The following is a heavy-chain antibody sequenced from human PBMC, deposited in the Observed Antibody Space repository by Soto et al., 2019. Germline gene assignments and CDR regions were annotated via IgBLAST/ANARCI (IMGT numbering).Heavy chain of an antibody. CDR3: ARGRIRWFGELYPNYYYYMDV. J-gene: IGHJ6*03. CDR2: IWYDGSNK. V-gene: IGHV3-33*01. CDR1: GFTFSSYG. D-gene: IGHD3-10*01. Sequence: PGGSLRLSCAASGFTFSSYGMHWVRQAPGKGLEWVAVIWYDGSNKYYADSVKGRFTISRDNSKNTLYLQMNSLRAEDTAVYYCARGRIRWFGELYPNYYYYMDVWGKGTTVTVSS.